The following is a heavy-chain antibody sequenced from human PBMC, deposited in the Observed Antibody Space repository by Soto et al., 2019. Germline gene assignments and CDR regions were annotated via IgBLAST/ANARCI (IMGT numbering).Heavy chain of an antibody. CDR3: ARCPQPPDTADPYAVDV. Sequence: VQLVQSGTEVKKPGASVTVSCKASGGTFSRSGFHWVRQAPGQGLEWMGMIVPSVDTTNYAQKFQARVTISADQFTSTVYMELRSLRSEDTAVYYCARCPQPPDTADPYAVDVWGQGTRVIVSS. CDR2: IVPSVDTT. CDR1: GGTFSRSG. V-gene: IGHV1-69*18. J-gene: IGHJ6*02. D-gene: IGHD5-18*01.